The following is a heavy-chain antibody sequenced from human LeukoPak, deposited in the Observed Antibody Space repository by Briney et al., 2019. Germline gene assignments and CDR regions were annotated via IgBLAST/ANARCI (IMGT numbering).Heavy chain of an antibody. Sequence: GGSLRLSCAASGFTFNEYTLNWVRQAPGKGLEWVSVISGSGGSTYYADSVKGRFTISRDNSKNTLYLQMNSLRAEDTAVYYCAKTSELPAPLGYWGQGTLVTVSS. D-gene: IGHD1-26*01. CDR1: GFTFNEYT. CDR3: AKTSELPAPLGY. J-gene: IGHJ4*02. V-gene: IGHV3-23*01. CDR2: ISGSGGST.